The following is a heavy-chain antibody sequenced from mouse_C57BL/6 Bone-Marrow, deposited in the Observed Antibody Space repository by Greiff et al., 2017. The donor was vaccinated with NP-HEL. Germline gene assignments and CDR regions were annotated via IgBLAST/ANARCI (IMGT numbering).Heavy chain of an antibody. CDR1: GFTFSSYT. CDR3: ARHVVRRGFAY. CDR2: ISGGGGNT. Sequence: EVQLVESGGGLVKPGGSLKLSCAASGFTFSSYTMSWVRQTPEKRLEWVATISGGGGNTYYPDSVKGRFTISRDNAKNTLYLQMSSLRSEDTALYYCARHVVRRGFAYWGQGTLVTVSA. V-gene: IGHV5-9*01. D-gene: IGHD1-1*01. J-gene: IGHJ3*01.